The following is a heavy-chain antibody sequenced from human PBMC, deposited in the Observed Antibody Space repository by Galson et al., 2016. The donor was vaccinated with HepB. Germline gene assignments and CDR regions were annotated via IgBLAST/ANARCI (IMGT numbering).Heavy chain of an antibody. D-gene: IGHD4-17*01. CDR1: GDPLGDFS. J-gene: IGHJ4*02. Sequence: SVKVSCKVSGDPLGDFSMHWVRQAPGKGLEWMGGFDPEDGQTFYAQEFQGRVTLTEDISTDTVYMELSSLRFGDTAVFYCATIPKFGDFVSFEFWGQGTLVTVSS. CDR2: FDPEDGQT. V-gene: IGHV1-24*01. CDR3: ATIPKFGDFVSFEF.